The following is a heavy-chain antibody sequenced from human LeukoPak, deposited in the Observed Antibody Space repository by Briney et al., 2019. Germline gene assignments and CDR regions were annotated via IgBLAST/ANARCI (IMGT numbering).Heavy chain of an antibody. V-gene: IGHV3-21*01. D-gene: IGHD5/OR15-5a*01. CDR1: GFAFNTYR. Sequence: GGPLRLSCAASGFAFNTYRMNWVRQAPGKGLEWVSSISTLNTYIYYADSVKGRFTISRDNAKNSLYLQMNSLRAEDTAVYYCARGGRSSIDNWFDPWGQGTLVTVSS. CDR2: ISTLNTYI. J-gene: IGHJ5*02. CDR3: ARGGRSSIDNWFDP.